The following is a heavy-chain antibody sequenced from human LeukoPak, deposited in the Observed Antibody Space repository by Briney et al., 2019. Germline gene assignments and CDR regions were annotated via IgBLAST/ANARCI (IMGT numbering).Heavy chain of an antibody. CDR2: IYTSGST. Sequence: SETLSLTCTVSGGSISSYYWSWIRQPAGKGLEWIGRIYTSGSTNYNPSLKSRVTMSVDTSKNQFPLKLSSVTAADTAVYYCARDGRYCSSTSCSGGAFDIWGQGTMVTVSS. CDR1: GGSISSYY. CDR3: ARDGRYCSSTSCSGGAFDI. J-gene: IGHJ3*02. D-gene: IGHD2-2*01. V-gene: IGHV4-4*07.